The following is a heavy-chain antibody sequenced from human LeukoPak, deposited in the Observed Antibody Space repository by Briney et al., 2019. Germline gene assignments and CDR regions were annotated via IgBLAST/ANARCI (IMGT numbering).Heavy chain of an antibody. V-gene: IGHV1-2*02. CDR3: ARPAYCGAACYYWFDT. Sequence: GASVKVSCKASGYTLSVYYMLWGRQAPGHGLEWMGWINVNTGGTNYAQKFQGRVTMTRDTSISTVYMELSGLRSDDTAVYYCARPAYCGAACYYWFDTWGQGTLVTVSS. D-gene: IGHD2-21*02. J-gene: IGHJ5*02. CDR2: INVNTGGT. CDR1: GYTLSVYY.